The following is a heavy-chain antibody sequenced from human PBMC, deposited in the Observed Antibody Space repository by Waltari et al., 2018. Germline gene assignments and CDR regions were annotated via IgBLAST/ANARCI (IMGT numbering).Heavy chain of an antibody. V-gene: IGHV5-51*01. Sequence: EVQLVQSGAEVKKPGESLKISCKGSGYSFTNYWIGWVRQMPGKGLEGMGIIYPGDSESRYSPSFQGQVTISTDKSINTAYLQWSSLKASDTAMYYCARHTIAGYFDYWGQGTLVTVSS. D-gene: IGHD2-21*01. CDR2: IYPGDSES. CDR3: ARHTIAGYFDY. CDR1: GYSFTNYW. J-gene: IGHJ4*02.